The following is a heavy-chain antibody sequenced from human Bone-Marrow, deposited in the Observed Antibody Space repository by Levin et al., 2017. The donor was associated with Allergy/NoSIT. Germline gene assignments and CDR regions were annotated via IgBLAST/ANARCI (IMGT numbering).Heavy chain of an antibody. CDR3: AKDNRSRRCSGGSCYWYFDL. V-gene: IGHV3-30*18. CDR1: GFTFSNFG. CDR2: ISYDGSDK. D-gene: IGHD2-15*01. J-gene: IGHJ2*01. Sequence: QAGGSLRLSCAASGFTFSNFGMHWVRQAPGKGLEWVTVISYDGSDKSYTQSVKGRFTISRDNSKNTLYLQMNSLRVEDTAVYYCAKDNRSRRCSGGSCYWYFDLWGRGTLVTVSS.